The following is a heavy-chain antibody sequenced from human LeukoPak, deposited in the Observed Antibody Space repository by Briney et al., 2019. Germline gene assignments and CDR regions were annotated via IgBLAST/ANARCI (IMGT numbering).Heavy chain of an antibody. D-gene: IGHD6-19*01. CDR2: INHSGST. Sequence: SETLSLTCAVYGGSFSGYYWSWIRQPPGKGLEWIGDINHSGSTNYNPSLTSRVTISVDPSKNQFSLKLSSVTAADTAVYYCARGRRIAVAGRWFDPWGQGTLVTVSS. V-gene: IGHV4-34*01. J-gene: IGHJ5*02. CDR1: GGSFSGYY. CDR3: ARGRRIAVAGRWFDP.